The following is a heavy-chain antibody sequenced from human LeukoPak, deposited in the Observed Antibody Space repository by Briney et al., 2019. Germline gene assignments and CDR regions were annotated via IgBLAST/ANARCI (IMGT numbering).Heavy chain of an antibody. CDR3: ARDPHLDSGYDLPDY. Sequence: ASAKVSCKASGGTFSSYAISWVRQAPGQGLEWMGRIIPILGIANYAQKFQGRVTITADKSTSTAYIELSSLRSEDTAVYYCARDPHLDSGYDLPDYWGQGTLVTVSS. J-gene: IGHJ4*02. CDR2: IIPILGIA. D-gene: IGHD5-12*01. V-gene: IGHV1-69*04. CDR1: GGTFSSYA.